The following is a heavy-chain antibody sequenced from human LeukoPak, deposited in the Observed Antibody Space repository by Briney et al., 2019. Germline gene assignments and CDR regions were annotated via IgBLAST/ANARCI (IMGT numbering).Heavy chain of an antibody. V-gene: IGHV3-30*18. Sequence: GRSLSPSCAASGFTFSSYGMRWVRQAPGKGLEWVAVISYDGSNKYYADSVKGRFTISRDNSKNTLYLQMNSRGAEDAAVYYCAKGDYDILPGYYWGRGTLVTVSS. D-gene: IGHD3-9*01. CDR1: GFTFSSYG. CDR3: AKGDYDILPGYY. J-gene: IGHJ4*02. CDR2: ISYDGSNK.